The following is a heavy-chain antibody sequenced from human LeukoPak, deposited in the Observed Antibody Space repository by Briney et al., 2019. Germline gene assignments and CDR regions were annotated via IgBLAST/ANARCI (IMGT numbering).Heavy chain of an antibody. CDR1: GFTFSSYA. Sequence: PGGSLRLSCAASGFTFSSYAMNWVRQAPGKGLEWVAFIRYDGSNKYYADSVKGRFTISRDNAKNLLYLQMDSLRVEDTAIYYCARDPRTVRIWGQGTLVTVSS. J-gene: IGHJ4*02. V-gene: IGHV3-30*02. CDR2: IRYDGSNK. CDR3: ARDPRTVRI. D-gene: IGHD1-1*01.